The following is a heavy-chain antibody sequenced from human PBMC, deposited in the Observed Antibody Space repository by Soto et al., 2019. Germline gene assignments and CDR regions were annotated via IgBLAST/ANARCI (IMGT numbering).Heavy chain of an antibody. CDR2: IYYSGST. CDR3: ARHLQDTMVRGASQIINWFDP. Sequence: PSETLSLTCTVSGGSISSGGYYWSWIRQPPGKGLEWIGYIYYSGSTNYNPSLKSRVTISVDTSKNQFSLKLSSVTAADTAVYYCARHLQDTMVRGASQIINWFDPWGQGTLVTVSS. CDR1: GGSISSGGYY. D-gene: IGHD3-10*01. J-gene: IGHJ5*02. V-gene: IGHV4-61*08.